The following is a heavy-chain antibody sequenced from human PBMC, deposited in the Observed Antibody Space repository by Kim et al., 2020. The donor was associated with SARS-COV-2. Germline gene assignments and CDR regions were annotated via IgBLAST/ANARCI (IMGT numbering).Heavy chain of an antibody. CDR3: ARSSYYGSGSYPRNWFDP. Sequence: SVKVSCKASGGTFSSYAISWVRQAPGQGLEWMGRIIPILGIANYAQKFQGRVTITADKSTSTAYMELSSLRSEDTAVYYCARSSYYGSGSYPRNWFDPWGQGTLVTVSS. CDR1: GGTFSSYA. J-gene: IGHJ5*02. D-gene: IGHD3-10*01. V-gene: IGHV1-69*04. CDR2: IIPILGIA.